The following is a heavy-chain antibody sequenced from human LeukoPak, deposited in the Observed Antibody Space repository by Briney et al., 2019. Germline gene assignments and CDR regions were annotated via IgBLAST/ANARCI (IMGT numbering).Heavy chain of an antibody. CDR3: ASAYDFWSGFEY. CDR1: GFTFSSYE. J-gene: IGHJ4*02. V-gene: IGHV3-48*03. CDR2: ISSSGTTI. D-gene: IGHD3-3*01. Sequence: GGSLRLSCAASGFTFSSYEMNWVRQAPGKGLEWVSYISSSGTTIYCADSVKGRFTISRDNAKNSLYLQMNSLRAEDTAVYHCASAYDFWSGFEYWGQGTLVTVSS.